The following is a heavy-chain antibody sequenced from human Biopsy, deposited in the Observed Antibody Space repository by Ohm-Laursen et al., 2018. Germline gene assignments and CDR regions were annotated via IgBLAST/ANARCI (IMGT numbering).Heavy chain of an antibody. CDR1: AASVSGGTFY. D-gene: IGHD1-26*01. Sequence: GTLSLTWAVSAASVSGGTFYWSWIRQPPRKGLEGIGYMYKRGSTNYSPSLKSRVTISVDTSMNPLSLRLTFVTAADTAVYYCARHAPSYSGSYWRYFDLWGRGTLVTVSS. CDR3: ARHAPSYSGSYWRYFDL. V-gene: IGHV4-61*03. J-gene: IGHJ2*01. CDR2: MYKRGST.